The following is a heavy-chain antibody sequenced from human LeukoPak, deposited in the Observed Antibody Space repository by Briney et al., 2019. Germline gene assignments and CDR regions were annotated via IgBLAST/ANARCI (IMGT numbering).Heavy chain of an antibody. D-gene: IGHD5-18*01. CDR2: IYSGGST. Sequence: GGSLRLSCAASGFTVSSNYMSWVRQAPGKGLEWVSVIYSGGSTYYADSVKGRFTISRDNSKNTLYLQMNSLRAEDTAVYFCAKVYGYSYGLYYFDYWGQGTLVTVSS. CDR3: AKVYGYSYGLYYFDY. V-gene: IGHV3-53*01. J-gene: IGHJ4*02. CDR1: GFTVSSNY.